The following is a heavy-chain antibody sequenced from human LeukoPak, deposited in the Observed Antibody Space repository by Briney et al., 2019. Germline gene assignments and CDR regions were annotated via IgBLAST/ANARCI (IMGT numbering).Heavy chain of an antibody. D-gene: IGHD6-13*01. Sequence: GGSLRLSCAASGFTFSDYYMSWIRQVPGKGLEWVSYISSSGSTIYYADSVKGRFTISRDNAKNSLYLQMNSLRAEDTAVYYCARYSSSWYYFHMDVWGKGTTVTVSS. CDR1: GFTFSDYY. CDR2: ISSSGSTI. J-gene: IGHJ6*03. CDR3: ARYSSSWYYFHMDV. V-gene: IGHV3-11*04.